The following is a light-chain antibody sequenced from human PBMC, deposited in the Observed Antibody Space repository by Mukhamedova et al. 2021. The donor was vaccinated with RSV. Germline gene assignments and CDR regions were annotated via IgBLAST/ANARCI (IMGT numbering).Light chain of an antibody. CDR2: KAS. V-gene: IGKV1-5*03. J-gene: IGKJ1*01. Sequence: WYQRRVHGKAPKLLIYKASSLEGGVPSRFSGSGSGAEFTLTISSLQPDHFATYYCQQYSTYPWTFGQGTKVEIK. CDR3: QQYSTYPWT.